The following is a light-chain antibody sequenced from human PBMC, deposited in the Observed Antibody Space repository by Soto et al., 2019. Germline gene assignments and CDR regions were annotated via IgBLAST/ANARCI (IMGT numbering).Light chain of an antibody. V-gene: IGKV1-5*03. J-gene: IGKJ1*01. CDR1: QSISNC. CDR2: KAS. Sequence: MTQYPATLSVSLGERVTMSCRASQSISNCLAWYQQKPGQAPRLLIYKASRLESGVPSRFSGSGSGTEFTLTISSLQPEDFATYYCQQYNSYPRTFGQGTKVDIK. CDR3: QQYNSYPRT.